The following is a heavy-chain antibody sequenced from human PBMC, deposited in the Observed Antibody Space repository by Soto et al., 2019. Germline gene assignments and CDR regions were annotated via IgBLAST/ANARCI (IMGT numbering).Heavy chain of an antibody. V-gene: IGHV2-5*02. CDR2: IYWDDGK. D-gene: IGHD3-10*01. Sequence: QITLKESGPTLVKPTQTLTLTCTFSGFSLSTSGVGVGWIRQPPGKALEWLALIYWDDGKRYSPSLKSRLTITKDTSTNQVVLTMTNMDPVDTATYYCAHVRHPYCFYGMDVWGQGTTVTVSS. J-gene: IGHJ6*02. CDR3: AHVRHPYCFYGMDV. CDR1: GFSLSTSGVG.